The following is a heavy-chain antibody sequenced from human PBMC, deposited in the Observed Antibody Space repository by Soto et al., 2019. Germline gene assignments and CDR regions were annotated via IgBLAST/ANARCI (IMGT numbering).Heavy chain of an antibody. CDR2: ISYDGSNE. CDR3: ARPAATVIFYSGMDV. V-gene: IGHV3-30-3*01. J-gene: IGHJ6*02. CDR1: GFTFSSYA. Sequence: GGSLRLSCAASGFTFSSYAMHWVRQAPGKGLEWVAVISYDGSNEHYADSVQGRFTISRDNSENTLYLQMNSLRADDTAVYYCARPAATVIFYSGMDVWGQGTTVTVSS. D-gene: IGHD4-17*01.